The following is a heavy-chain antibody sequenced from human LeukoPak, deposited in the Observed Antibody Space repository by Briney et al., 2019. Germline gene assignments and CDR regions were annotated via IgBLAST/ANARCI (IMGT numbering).Heavy chain of an antibody. V-gene: IGHV4-59*01. CDR2: IYYSGST. CDR3: ARLAYNSGWYVY. J-gene: IGHJ4*02. CDR1: GGSISSYS. Sequence: SETLSLTCTVSGGSISSYSWSWIRQPPGKGLEWIGYIYYSGSTNYNPSLKSRVTMSVDTSKNQFSLKLTSVTAADTAVYYCARLAYNSGWYVYWGQGTLVTVSS. D-gene: IGHD6-19*01.